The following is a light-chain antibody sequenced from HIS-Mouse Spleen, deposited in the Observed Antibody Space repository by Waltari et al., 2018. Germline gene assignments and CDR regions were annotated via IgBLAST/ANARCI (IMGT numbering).Light chain of an antibody. CDR1: SSDVGGYNY. Sequence: QSALTQPRPVSVSPGQSVTISCTGTSSDVGGYNYVPWYQQHPGKAPKLMIYDVSKRPSGVPDRFSGSKSGNTASLTISGLQAEDEAEYSCCSYAGSYTWVFGGGTKLTVL. J-gene: IGLJ3*02. CDR3: CSYAGSYTWV. V-gene: IGLV2-11*02. CDR2: DVS.